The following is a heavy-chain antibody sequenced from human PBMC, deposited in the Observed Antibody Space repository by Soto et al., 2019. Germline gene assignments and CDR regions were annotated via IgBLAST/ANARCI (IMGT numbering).Heavy chain of an antibody. CDR2: IKDGGVT. CDR3: ARGQEGIVATH. J-gene: IGHJ4*02. V-gene: IGHV4-34*01. CDR1: GGSLTGYY. D-gene: IGHD5-12*01. Sequence: QVHLQQWGAGLLKPSETLSLTCAVNGGSLTGYYWSWIRQPPGKGLEWIGEIKDGGVTNYSPSLKGRVTMSADTSKNQFSLKSNSVTAADTAVYYCARGQEGIVATHWDQGTLVTVSS.